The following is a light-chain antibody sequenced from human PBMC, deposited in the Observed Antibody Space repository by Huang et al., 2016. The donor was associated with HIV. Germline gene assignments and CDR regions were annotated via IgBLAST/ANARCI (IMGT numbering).Light chain of an antibody. CDR1: QSLSSNY. Sequence: EIVLTQSPGTLSWSPGERATLSCRASQSLSSNYLAWYQQKPGQAPRLLIYGSSSRATGIPDRFSGSGSGTDFTLTISRLEPEDFAVYYCQQYGTSRRTFGQGTKVEIK. CDR3: QQYGTSRRT. J-gene: IGKJ1*01. CDR2: GSS. V-gene: IGKV3-20*01.